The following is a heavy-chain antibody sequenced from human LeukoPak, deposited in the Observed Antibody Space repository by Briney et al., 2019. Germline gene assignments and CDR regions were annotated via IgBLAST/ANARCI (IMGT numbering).Heavy chain of an antibody. CDR1: GFTFSNYW. V-gene: IGHV3-7*04. Sequence: GGSLRLSCAASGFTFSNYWMSWVRQAPGKGLEWVANIKEDGSDKNYVDSVRGRFTISRDNAKNALHLQMNSLRAEDTAAYYCGREIPGGTTSLDCWGQGTGVTVSS. D-gene: IGHD1-7*01. J-gene: IGHJ4*02. CDR3: GREIPGGTTSLDC. CDR2: IKEDGSDK.